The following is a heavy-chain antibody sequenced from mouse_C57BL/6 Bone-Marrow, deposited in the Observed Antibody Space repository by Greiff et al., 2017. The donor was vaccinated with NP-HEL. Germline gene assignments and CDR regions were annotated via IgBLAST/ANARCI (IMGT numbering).Heavy chain of an antibody. CDR3: AIHELLGAKDD. J-gene: IGHJ4*01. Sequence: EVQVVESGGDLVKPGGSLKLSCAASGFTFSSYGMSWVRQTPDKRLEWVATISSGGSSTYYPDSVKGRFTISRDNAKNTLYLQMSSLKSEETAMYDCAIHELLGAKDDWGQGTAVTVSS. D-gene: IGHD2-1*01. CDR1: GFTFSSYG. CDR2: ISSGGSST. V-gene: IGHV5-6*01.